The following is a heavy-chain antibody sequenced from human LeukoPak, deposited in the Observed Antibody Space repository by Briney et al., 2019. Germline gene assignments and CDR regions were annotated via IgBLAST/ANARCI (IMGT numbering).Heavy chain of an antibody. J-gene: IGHJ4*02. CDR2: ISSSCSYI. CDR1: GFTFSSYS. CDR3: ARWNSGREYYFDY. Sequence: GGSLRLSCVASGFTFSSYSMNWVRQAPGKGLEWVSSISSSCSYIYYADSLKGRFTISRDNAKNSLYLQMNSLRAEDTAVYYCARWNSGREYYFDYWGQGTLVTVSS. D-gene: IGHD3-10*01. V-gene: IGHV3-21*01.